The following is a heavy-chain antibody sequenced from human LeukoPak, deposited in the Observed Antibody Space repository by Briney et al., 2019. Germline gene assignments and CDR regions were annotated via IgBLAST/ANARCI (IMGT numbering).Heavy chain of an antibody. CDR3: ARTIVGGGTSY. CDR1: GFTFTSYD. V-gene: IGHV1-8*01. J-gene: IGHJ4*02. Sequence: ASVKVSCKASGFTFTSYDINWVRQATGQGLEWMGWMDSNSGDTGYAQKFQGRVTLTRNTSINTAYMHLSSLRSEDTAVYYCARTIVGGGTSYWGQGTLVTVSS. D-gene: IGHD2-15*01. CDR2: MDSNSGDT.